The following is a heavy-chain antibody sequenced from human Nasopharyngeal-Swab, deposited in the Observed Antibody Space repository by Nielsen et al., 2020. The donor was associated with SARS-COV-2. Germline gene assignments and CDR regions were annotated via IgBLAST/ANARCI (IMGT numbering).Heavy chain of an antibody. CDR2: ISWNSGSI. CDR1: GFTFDDYA. V-gene: IGHV3-9*01. D-gene: IGHD3-10*01. J-gene: IGHJ4*02. Sequence: SLKISCAASGFTFDDYAMHWVRQAPGKGPEWVSGISWNSGSIGYADSVKGRFTISRDNAKNSLYLQMNSLRAEDTALYYCAKLPDYYGSGNDYWGQGTLVTVSS. CDR3: AKLPDYYGSGNDY.